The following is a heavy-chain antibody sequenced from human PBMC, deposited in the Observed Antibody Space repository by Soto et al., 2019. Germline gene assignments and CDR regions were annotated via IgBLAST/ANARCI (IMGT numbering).Heavy chain of an antibody. CDR1: GGSISSGGYY. D-gene: IGHD3-10*01. V-gene: IGHV4-31*03. CDR2: IYYSGST. Sequence: NPSETLSVTCTVSGGSISSGGYYWSWIRQHPRKGLEWIGYIYYSGSTYYNPSLKSRVTISVDTSKNQFSLKLSSVTAADTAVYYCARDRLVYHSYYYGSGSYYIPFDIWGQGTMVT. CDR3: ARDRLVYHSYYYGSGSYYIPFDI. J-gene: IGHJ3*02.